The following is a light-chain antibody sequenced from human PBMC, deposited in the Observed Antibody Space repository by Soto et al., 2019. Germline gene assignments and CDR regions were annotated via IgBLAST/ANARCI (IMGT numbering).Light chain of an antibody. Sequence: DIQVTQSPSSLSASVGDRVTISCRASQSISGYLNWYQQKPGKAPNLLIFDASSLQSGVPSRFSGRGSGAEYTLTISSLQPEDFATYFCQQYNSGWTFGQGTKV. V-gene: IGKV1-39*01. CDR2: DAS. CDR3: QQYNSGWT. CDR1: QSISGY. J-gene: IGKJ1*01.